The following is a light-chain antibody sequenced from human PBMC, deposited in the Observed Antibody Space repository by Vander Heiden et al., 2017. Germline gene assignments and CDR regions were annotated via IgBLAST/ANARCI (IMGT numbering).Light chain of an antibody. J-gene: IGLJ3*02. Sequence: NFMLTHPPPVSESPGNTVTISCTRSSGSIASNDVQWYQQRPGSSPTTVIYEDNQRHSGVPDRFSGSIDSSSNSASLTISRLQTEDEADYYCQTYDTSNHWVFGGGTKLTVL. CDR2: EDN. CDR3: QTYDTSNHWV. CDR1: SGSIASND. V-gene: IGLV6-57*01.